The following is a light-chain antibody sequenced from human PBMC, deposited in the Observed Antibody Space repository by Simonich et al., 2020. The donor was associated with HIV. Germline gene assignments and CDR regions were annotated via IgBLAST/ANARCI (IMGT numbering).Light chain of an antibody. Sequence: EIVMTQSPATLSVSPGERATLSCRASQSVSSNLAWYQHKPGQAPRLLIYGASTRATGIPARFSGSGSGTEFTLTISSMQSEDFAVYYCQQYNSWPTFGGGTKVEIK. V-gene: IGKV3-15*01. CDR3: QQYNSWPT. CDR1: QSVSSN. J-gene: IGKJ4*01. CDR2: GAS.